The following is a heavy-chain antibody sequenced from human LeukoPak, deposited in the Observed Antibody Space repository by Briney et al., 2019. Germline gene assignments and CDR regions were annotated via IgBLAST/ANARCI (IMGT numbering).Heavy chain of an antibody. CDR3: AREGYDFWSGKLYYFDY. D-gene: IGHD3-3*01. Sequence: ASVKVSCKASGYTFTSYGISWVRQAPGQGLEWMGWISAYNGNTNYAQKLQGRATMTTDTSTSTAYMELRSLRSDDTAVYYCAREGYDFWSGKLYYFDYWGQGTLVTVSS. V-gene: IGHV1-18*01. CDR1: GYTFTSYG. J-gene: IGHJ4*02. CDR2: ISAYNGNT.